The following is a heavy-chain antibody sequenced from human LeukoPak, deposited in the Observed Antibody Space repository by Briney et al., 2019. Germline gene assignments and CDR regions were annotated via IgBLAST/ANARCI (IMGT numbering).Heavy chain of an antibody. CDR2: IYSGGST. Sequence: PGGSLRLSCAASGFTVSSNYMSWVRQAPGKGLEWVSVIYSGGSTYYADSVKGRFTISRDNSKNTLYLQMNSLRAEDTAVYCCARALNYGSGAPSWFDPWGQGTLVTVSS. D-gene: IGHD3-10*01. J-gene: IGHJ5*02. CDR1: GFTVSSNY. V-gene: IGHV3-53*01. CDR3: ARALNYGSGAPSWFDP.